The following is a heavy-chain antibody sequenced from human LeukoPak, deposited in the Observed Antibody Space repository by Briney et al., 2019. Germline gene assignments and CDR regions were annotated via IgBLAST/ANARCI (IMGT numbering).Heavy chain of an antibody. J-gene: IGHJ4*02. V-gene: IGHV3-21*01. CDR1: GFTFSSYS. CDR3: ARDSPAADGFDY. Sequence: GGSLRLSCAASGFTFSSYSMNWVRQAPGKGLEWVSSISSSSSYIYYADSVKGRFTISRDNAKNSLYLQMNSLRAEDTAVYYCARDSPAADGFDYWGQGTLVTVSS. D-gene: IGHD6-13*01. CDR2: ISSSSSYI.